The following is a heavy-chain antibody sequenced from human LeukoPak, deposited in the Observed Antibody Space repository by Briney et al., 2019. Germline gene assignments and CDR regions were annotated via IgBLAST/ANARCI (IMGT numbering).Heavy chain of an antibody. V-gene: IGHV1-18*01. D-gene: IGHD1-26*01. J-gene: IGHJ3*02. CDR2: ISAYNGNT. CDR1: GYTFTSYG. CDR3: ARGRVGATTGDAFDI. Sequence: GALVKVSCKASGYTFTSYGISWVRQAPGQGLEWMGWISAYNGNTNYAQKLQGRVTMTTDTSTSTAYMELRSLRSDDTAVYYCARGRVGATTGDAFDIWGQGTMVAVSS.